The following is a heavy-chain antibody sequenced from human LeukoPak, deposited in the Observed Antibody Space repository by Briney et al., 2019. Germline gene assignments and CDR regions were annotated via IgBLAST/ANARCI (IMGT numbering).Heavy chain of an antibody. CDR1: GGSFSGYY. J-gene: IGHJ6*03. Sequence: SETLSLTCAVYGGSFSGYYWSWIRQPPGKGLGWIGEINHSGSTNYNPSLKSRVTISVDTSKNQFSLKLSSVTAADTAVYYCARVGVRGVIAYYYYYMDVWGKGTTVTISS. CDR2: INHSGST. V-gene: IGHV4-34*01. D-gene: IGHD3-10*01. CDR3: ARVGVRGVIAYYYYYMDV.